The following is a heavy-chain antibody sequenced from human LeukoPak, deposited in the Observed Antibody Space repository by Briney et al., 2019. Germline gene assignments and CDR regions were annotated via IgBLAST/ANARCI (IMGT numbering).Heavy chain of an antibody. D-gene: IGHD6-19*01. CDR1: GGSISSYY. V-gene: IGHV4-59*01. J-gene: IGHJ3*02. CDR3: ARVRLDRPLPHLGAFDI. Sequence: PSQTLSLTCTGSGGSISSYYWSSIRQPPGKGLEWIGYIYYSGSTNYNTSLKSGVIISVDTSKNQFSLKLSSVTAADTAVYYCARVRLDRPLPHLGAFDIWGQGTMVTVSS. CDR2: IYYSGST.